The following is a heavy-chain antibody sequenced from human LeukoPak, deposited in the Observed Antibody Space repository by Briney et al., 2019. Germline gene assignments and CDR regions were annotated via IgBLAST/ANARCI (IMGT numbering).Heavy chain of an antibody. J-gene: IGHJ5*01. V-gene: IGHV3-23*01. CDR1: GFTFSTFA. Sequence: GGSLNLSCAASGFTFSTFAMSWVRQAPGKGLEWVSSISRGGDTTYYADSVEGRFTISRDNSKNTLSLQMNSLRAEDTAVYYCAKQYTVTTWYWFDSWGQGTPVTVSS. CDR3: AKQYTVTTWYWFDS. CDR2: ISRGGDTT. D-gene: IGHD4-17*01.